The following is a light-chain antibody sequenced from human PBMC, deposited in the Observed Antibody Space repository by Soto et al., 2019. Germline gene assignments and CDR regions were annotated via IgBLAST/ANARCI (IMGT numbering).Light chain of an antibody. J-gene: IGKJ4*01. CDR1: QSVSSY. Sequence: EIVLTQSPATLSLSPGERATLSCRASQSVSSYLAWYQQKPGQAPRLLIYDASNRATGIPARFSGSVSGTDFTLTISSLEPEDFAVYYCQQRSNLLTFGGGTKVEIK. V-gene: IGKV3-11*01. CDR3: QQRSNLLT. CDR2: DAS.